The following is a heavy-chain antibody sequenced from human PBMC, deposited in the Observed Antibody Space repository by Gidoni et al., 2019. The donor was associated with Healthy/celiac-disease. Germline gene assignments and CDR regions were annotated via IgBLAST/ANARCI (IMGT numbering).Heavy chain of an antibody. CDR2: IYYSGST. CDR3: ATGIVVVPAARGPTAAFDY. J-gene: IGHJ4*02. CDR1: GGSISSSSYY. D-gene: IGHD2-2*01. Sequence: QLQLQESGPGLVKHSETLSLTCTVSGGSISSSSYYWGWIRQPPGKGLEWIGSIYYSGSTSYNPSLKCRGTRSVDTSKNQFSLNLSSVTAADTAGYYCATGIVVVPAARGPTAAFDYWGQGTLVTVSS. V-gene: IGHV4-39*01.